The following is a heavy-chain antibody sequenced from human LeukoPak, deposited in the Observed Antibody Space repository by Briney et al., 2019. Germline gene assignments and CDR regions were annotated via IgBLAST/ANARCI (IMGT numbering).Heavy chain of an antibody. V-gene: IGHV4-34*01. CDR3: ARGVQLVRRFWFAP. CDR2: INHSGST. CDR1: GGSFSGYY. D-gene: IGHD6-6*01. Sequence: SETLSLTCAVYGGSFSGYYWSWIRQPPGKGLEWIGEINHSGSTNYNPSLKSRVPISVDTSKNQFSLKLSSVTAADTAVYYCARGVQLVRRFWFAPWGQGTLVTASS. J-gene: IGHJ5*02.